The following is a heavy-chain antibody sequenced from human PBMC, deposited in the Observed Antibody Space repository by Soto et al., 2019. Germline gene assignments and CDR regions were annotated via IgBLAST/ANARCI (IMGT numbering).Heavy chain of an antibody. Sequence: SVKVSCKASGGTFSSYAISWVRQAPGQGLEWMGGIIPIFGTANYAQKFQGRVTITADKSTSTAYMELSSLRSEDTAVYYCARGGSSSSADYYYYGMDVWGQGXTVTVYS. V-gene: IGHV1-69*06. CDR3: ARGGSSSSADYYYYGMDV. CDR1: GGTFSSYA. J-gene: IGHJ6*02. D-gene: IGHD6-6*01. CDR2: IIPIFGTA.